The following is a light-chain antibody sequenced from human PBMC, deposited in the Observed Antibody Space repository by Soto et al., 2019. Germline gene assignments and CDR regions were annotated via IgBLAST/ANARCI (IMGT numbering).Light chain of an antibody. CDR3: QQYDNLPLT. CDR1: QDISNY. J-gene: IGKJ4*01. Sequence: DIQMTQSPSSLSASVGDRVTITCQASQDISNYLNWYQQKPRKAPKLLIYDASNLETEVPSRFSGSGSGTDFTFTISSLQPEDIATYYCQQYDNLPLTFGGRTKVEIK. CDR2: DAS. V-gene: IGKV1-33*01.